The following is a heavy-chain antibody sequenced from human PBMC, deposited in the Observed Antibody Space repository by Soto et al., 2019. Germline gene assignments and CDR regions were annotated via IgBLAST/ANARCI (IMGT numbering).Heavy chain of an antibody. Sequence: QVQLQESGPGLVKPSQTLSLTCTVSGGSISSGGYYWSWIRQHPGKGLEWIGYIYYSGSTYYNPSLEIRVTMSLDTSKIQFSLKLSSVTAADTAVYYCARTSYDRSGTAADPWGQGTLVTVSS. D-gene: IGHD3-22*01. J-gene: IGHJ5*02. CDR1: GGSISSGGYY. CDR3: ARTSYDRSGTAADP. V-gene: IGHV4-31*03. CDR2: IYYSGST.